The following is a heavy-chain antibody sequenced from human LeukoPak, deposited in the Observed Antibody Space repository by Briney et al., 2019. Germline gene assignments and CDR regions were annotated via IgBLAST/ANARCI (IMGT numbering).Heavy chain of an antibody. V-gene: IGHV3-7*01. J-gene: IGHJ4*02. D-gene: IGHD6-19*01. Sequence: GGSLRLSCAASGFTFSTYWMSWVRQAPGKGLEWVANIQQDGSEKYYVDSVKGRFTISRDNAKNSLYLQMNSLRAEDTAVYYCARGRRSDSSGPPYFDYWGQGTLVTVFS. CDR1: GFTFSTYW. CDR2: IQQDGSEK. CDR3: ARGRRSDSSGPPYFDY.